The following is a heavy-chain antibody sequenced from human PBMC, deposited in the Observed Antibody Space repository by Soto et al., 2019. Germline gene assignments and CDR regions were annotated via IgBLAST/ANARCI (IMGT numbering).Heavy chain of an antibody. V-gene: IGHV1-3*04. CDR1: RYPFTYYA. Sequence: EASVKVSCKCSRYPFTYYAIHWVRQAPGQRLEWMGWINTGYGNTKYSQNFQGRVTITRDTSASTAYMELSSLRSEDTAVYYCARDRYYGSGTYNYFDYWGQGTLVTVSS. D-gene: IGHD3-10*01. CDR3: ARDRYYGSGTYNYFDY. J-gene: IGHJ4*02. CDR2: INTGYGNT.